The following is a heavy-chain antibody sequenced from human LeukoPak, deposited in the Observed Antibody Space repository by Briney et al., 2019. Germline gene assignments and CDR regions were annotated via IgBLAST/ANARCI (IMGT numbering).Heavy chain of an antibody. Sequence: SETLSLTCTVSGYSISSGYYWGWIRQPPGKGLEWIGEINHSGSTNYNPSLKSRVTISVDTSKNQFSLKLSSVTAADTAVYYCARGARYSYGYCAFDIWGQGTMVTVSS. CDR1: GYSISSGYY. J-gene: IGHJ3*02. D-gene: IGHD5-18*01. CDR3: ARGARYSYGYCAFDI. V-gene: IGHV4-38-2*02. CDR2: INHSGST.